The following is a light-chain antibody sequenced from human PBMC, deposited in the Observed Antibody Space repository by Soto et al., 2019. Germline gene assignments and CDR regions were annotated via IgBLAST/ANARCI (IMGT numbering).Light chain of an antibody. J-gene: IGKJ1*01. Sequence: EIVMTQSAATLSVSPGERATLSCRASQSVSTNLVWYQQKPGQAPRLLIYGASSRATGIPDRFSGSGSGTDFTLTISRLEPEDFAVYYCQQYGSSRTFGQGTKVDIK. CDR1: QSVSTN. CDR2: GAS. V-gene: IGKV3-20*01. CDR3: QQYGSSRT.